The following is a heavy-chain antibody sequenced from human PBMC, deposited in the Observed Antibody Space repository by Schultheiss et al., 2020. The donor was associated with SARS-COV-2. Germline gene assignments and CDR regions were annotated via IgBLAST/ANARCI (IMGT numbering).Heavy chain of an antibody. CDR3: AKYNYDYVWGSYRYPYYYYGMDV. D-gene: IGHD3-16*02. J-gene: IGHJ6*02. V-gene: IGHV1-69*13. Sequence: SVKVSCKASGGTFSSYAISWVRQAPGQGLEWMGGIIPIFGTANYAQKFQGRVTITADESTSTAYMELSSLRSEDTAVYYCAKYNYDYVWGSYRYPYYYYGMDVWGQGTTVTVSS. CDR2: IIPIFGTA. CDR1: GGTFSSYA.